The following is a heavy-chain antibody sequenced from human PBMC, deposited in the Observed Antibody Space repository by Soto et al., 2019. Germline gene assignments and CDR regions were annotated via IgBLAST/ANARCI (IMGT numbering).Heavy chain of an antibody. D-gene: IGHD4-17*01. J-gene: IGHJ4*02. CDR3: ATTTDSGDYVSDY. CDR2: ISGSGGST. CDR1: GFTFSSYA. Sequence: GGSLRLSCAASGFTFSSYAMSWVRQAPGKGLEWVSAISGSGGSTYYADSVKGRFTISRDNSKNTLYLQMNSLRAEDTAVYYCATTTDSGDYVSDYWGQGTLVTVSS. V-gene: IGHV3-23*01.